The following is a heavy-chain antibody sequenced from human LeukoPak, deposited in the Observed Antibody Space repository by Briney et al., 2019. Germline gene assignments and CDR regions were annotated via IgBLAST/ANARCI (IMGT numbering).Heavy chain of an antibody. J-gene: IGHJ4*02. CDR2: INSDGNIT. D-gene: IGHD2-21*02. CDR1: DFAFRNYW. V-gene: IGHV3-74*01. CDR3: ARGGIIMTAISGQPGVYDD. Sequence: GGSLRLSCAASDFAFRNYWMHWVRQPPGKGLVWVSRINSDGNITTYADSVKGRFTISRDNAKNTLFLQMNSLRVEDTAIYSCARGGIIMTAISGQPGVYDDWGQGTLVTVSS.